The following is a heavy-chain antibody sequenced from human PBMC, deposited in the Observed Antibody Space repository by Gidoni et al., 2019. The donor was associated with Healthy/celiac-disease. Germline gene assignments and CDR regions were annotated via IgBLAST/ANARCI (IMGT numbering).Heavy chain of an antibody. CDR3: APQIRHHNWFDP. CDR1: GGTFSSYA. D-gene: IGHD3-16*01. J-gene: IGHJ5*02. CDR2: LIPIFGTA. Sequence: QVQLVQSGAEVKKPGSSVKVSCKSSGGTFSSYAISWVRQAPGQGLEWMGGLIPIFGTANYAQKFQGRVTITADESTSTAYMELSSLRSEDTAVYYCAPQIRHHNWFDPWGQGTLVTVSS. V-gene: IGHV1-69*01.